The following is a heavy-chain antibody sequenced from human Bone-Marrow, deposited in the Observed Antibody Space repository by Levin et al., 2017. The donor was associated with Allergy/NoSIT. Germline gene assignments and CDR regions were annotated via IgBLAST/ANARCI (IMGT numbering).Heavy chain of an antibody. CDR3: VRHGSDFRPERLYYMDV. CDR2: VSPSGVS. J-gene: IGHJ6*03. CDR1: GFTFGNYA. V-gene: IGHV3-23*01. Sequence: GGSLRLSCAASGFTFGNYAMNWVRQAPGKGLEWVAGVSPSGVSDYADSGRGRLSLPRDNSKETVYLQMNSLRAEDTAIYYCVRHGSDFRPERLYYMDVWGKGTSVTVSS. D-gene: IGHD2-21*02.